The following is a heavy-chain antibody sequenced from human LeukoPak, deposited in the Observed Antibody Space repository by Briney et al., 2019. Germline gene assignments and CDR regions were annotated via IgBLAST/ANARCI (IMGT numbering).Heavy chain of an antibody. Sequence: PGGSLRLSCAASGFTFSSYAMSWVRQAPGKGLEWVSAISGSGGSTYYADSVKGRFTISRDNSKNTLYLQMNSLRAEDTAVYYCARGFCPPLPDSSGYYYWCSRNWFDPWGQGTLVTVSS. CDR3: ARGFCPPLPDSSGYYYWCSRNWFDP. D-gene: IGHD3-22*01. J-gene: IGHJ5*02. V-gene: IGHV3-23*01. CDR2: ISGSGGST. CDR1: GFTFSSYA.